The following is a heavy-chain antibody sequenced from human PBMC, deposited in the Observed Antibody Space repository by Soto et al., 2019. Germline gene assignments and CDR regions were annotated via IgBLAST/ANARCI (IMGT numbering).Heavy chain of an antibody. D-gene: IGHD3-3*01. V-gene: IGHV3-23*01. CDR2: ISGSGGSI. J-gene: IGHJ6*02. CDR1: GFTFSSYA. Sequence: GGSLRLSCAASGFTFSSYAMSWVRQAPGKGLEWVSAISGSGGSIYYADSVKGRFTISRDNSKNTLYLQMNSLRAEDSVVYYCVRGYVLRFLEWLPTDVWGQGTTVTVSS. CDR3: VRGYVLRFLEWLPTDV.